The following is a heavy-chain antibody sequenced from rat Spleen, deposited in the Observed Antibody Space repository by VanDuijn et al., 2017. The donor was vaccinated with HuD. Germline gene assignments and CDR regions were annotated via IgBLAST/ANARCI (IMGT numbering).Heavy chain of an antibody. CDR3: ARQGGDA. CDR2: ISYDGGST. V-gene: IGHV5-20*01. J-gene: IGHJ4*01. Sequence: EVQLVESDGGLVQPGRSLKLSCAASGFTFSDYYMAWVRQAPTKGLEWVASISYDGGSTYYRDSVKGRFTISRDNAKSTLYLQMDSLRSEDTATYYCARQGGDAWGQGASVTVSS. CDR1: GFTFSDYY.